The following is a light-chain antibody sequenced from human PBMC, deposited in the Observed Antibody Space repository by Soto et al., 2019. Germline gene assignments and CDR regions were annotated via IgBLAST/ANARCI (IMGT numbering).Light chain of an antibody. CDR3: QHRDDWPPGAT. Sequence: EIVLTQSPATLSLSPGERAILSCRASQNIGKNLGWYRQKPGQAPTLLIYDSSYRATGVPARFSGSVSGTAFTLTINRLEPEDFAVYYCQHRDDWPPGATFGGGTTVEI. CDR2: DSS. J-gene: IGKJ4*01. CDR1: QNIGKN. V-gene: IGKV3-11*01.